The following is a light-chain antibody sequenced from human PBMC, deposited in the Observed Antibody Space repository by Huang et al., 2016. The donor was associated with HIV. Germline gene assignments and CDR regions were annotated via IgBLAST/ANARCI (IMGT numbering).Light chain of an antibody. V-gene: IGKV1-5*03. CDR3: QQYNTFWT. CDR2: KSS. Sequence: DIQMTQSPSIVSASVGDRVTITCRASQSVNTWLAWYQQKPGKPPKRLIYKSSTVESGVPSRFSGSGSGTEFTLTISSLQPDDFATYYCQQYNTFWTFGQGTKV. J-gene: IGKJ1*01. CDR1: QSVNTW.